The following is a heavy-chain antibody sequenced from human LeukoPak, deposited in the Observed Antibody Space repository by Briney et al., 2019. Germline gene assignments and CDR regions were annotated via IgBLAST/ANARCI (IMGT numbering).Heavy chain of an antibody. CDR1: GGSISYSTTY. J-gene: IGHJ4*02. CDR2: IFYNGRT. Sequence: SETLSLTCTVSGGSISYSTTYWGWIRQPPGKGLEWIASIFYNGRTWNNPSLKSRVSISVDTSKNQFSLKVSAVTAADTAVYYCARQGTYYDKIYYFDYWGQGTLVTVST. V-gene: IGHV4-39*01. D-gene: IGHD3-16*01. CDR3: ARQGTYYDKIYYFDY.